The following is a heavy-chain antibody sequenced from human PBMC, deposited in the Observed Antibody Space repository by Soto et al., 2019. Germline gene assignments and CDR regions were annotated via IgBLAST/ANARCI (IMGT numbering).Heavy chain of an antibody. Sequence: SVKVSCKASGGTFSSYAISWVRQAPGQGLEWMGGIIPIFGTANYAQKFQGRVTITADKSTSTAYMELSSLRSEDTAVYYCARGGWELPRPFDYWGQGTLVTVSS. D-gene: IGHD2-15*01. CDR1: GGTFSSYA. CDR3: ARGGWELPRPFDY. CDR2: IIPIFGTA. V-gene: IGHV1-69*06. J-gene: IGHJ4*02.